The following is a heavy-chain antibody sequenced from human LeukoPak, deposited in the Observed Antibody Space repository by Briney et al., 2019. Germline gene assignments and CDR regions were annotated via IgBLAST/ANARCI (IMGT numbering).Heavy chain of an antibody. D-gene: IGHD3-10*01. CDR3: ARQSRDGSETRGYYFDY. J-gene: IGHJ4*02. CDR2: IYPADSDT. CDR1: GYIFTNYW. Sequence: GESLKISCQVSGYIFTNYWIGWVRQMPGKGLESMGIIYPADSDTTYSPSFQGQVTISADKSISTVYLQWSSLKASDTAMYYCARQSRDGSETRGYYFDYWGPGIQVTVSS. V-gene: IGHV5-51*01.